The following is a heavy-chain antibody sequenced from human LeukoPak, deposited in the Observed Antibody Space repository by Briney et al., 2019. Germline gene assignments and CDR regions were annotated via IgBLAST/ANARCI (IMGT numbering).Heavy chain of an antibody. V-gene: IGHV1-2*02. CDR2: INPNSGAT. Sequence: GASVKVSSTASGYTFTGYYMHWVRQAPGQGLEWMGWINPNSGATNYAQKFQGRVTMTRDTSISTAYMDLSRLRSDDTAVYYCAREYISSASQCFQHWGQGTLVTVSS. J-gene: IGHJ1*01. CDR3: AREYISSASQCFQH. CDR1: GYTFTGYY. D-gene: IGHD6-13*01.